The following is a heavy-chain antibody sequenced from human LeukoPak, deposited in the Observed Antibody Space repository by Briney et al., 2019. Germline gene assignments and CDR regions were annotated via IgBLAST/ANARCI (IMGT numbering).Heavy chain of an antibody. Sequence: PSETLSLTCAVYGGSFSGYYWSWIRQPPGKGLEWIGEINHSGSTNYNPSLKSRVTMSVDTPKNQFSLNLSSVTAADTAVYYCARGVRGYGGNLWGQGTLVTVSS. CDR2: INHSGST. V-gene: IGHV4-34*01. J-gene: IGHJ5*02. D-gene: IGHD4-23*01. CDR1: GGSFSGYY. CDR3: ARGVRGYGGNL.